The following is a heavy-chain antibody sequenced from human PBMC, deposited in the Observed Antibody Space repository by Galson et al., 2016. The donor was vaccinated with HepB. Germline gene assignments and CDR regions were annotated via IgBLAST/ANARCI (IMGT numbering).Heavy chain of an antibody. CDR1: GFIFDDYS. V-gene: IGHV3-9*01. D-gene: IGHD2-15*01. J-gene: IGHJ5*02. CDR3: AKEDGGFNFDP. Sequence: SLRLSCAASGFIFDDYSMHWVRQIPGKGLEWVSGINWNSASVDYAGSVKGRFTISRDKNSLFLQMNSLRPEDTALYYCAKEDGGFNFDPWGQGTLVTVSS. CDR2: INWNSASV.